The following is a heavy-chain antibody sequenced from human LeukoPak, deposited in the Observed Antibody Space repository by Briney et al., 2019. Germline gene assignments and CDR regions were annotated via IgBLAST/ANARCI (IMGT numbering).Heavy chain of an antibody. CDR1: GGSISSSSYY. J-gene: IGHJ4*02. V-gene: IGHV4-39*01. Sequence: PSETLSLTCTVSGGSISSSSYYWGWIRQPPGKGLEWIGSIYYSGNTYYNPSLKSRVTISVDTSKNQFSLKLSSVTAADTAVYYCARAPFTYYDISNYFDYWGQGTLVTVSS. CDR2: IYYSGNT. CDR3: ARAPFTYYDISNYFDY. D-gene: IGHD3-9*01.